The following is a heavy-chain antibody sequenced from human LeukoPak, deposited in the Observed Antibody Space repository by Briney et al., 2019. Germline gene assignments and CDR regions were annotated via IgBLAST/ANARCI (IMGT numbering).Heavy chain of an antibody. CDR3: AKDLQYCSSSSCYFTPIMDV. Sequence: PGKSLRLSCTASGSTFSNYAMHWVRQAPGKGLEGVAVISYGGHNKYYADSVKGRFTISRDNSKNTLFLEMNSLRAEDTAVYYCAKDLQYCSSSSCYFTPIMDVWGQGTTVTVSS. J-gene: IGHJ6*02. V-gene: IGHV3-30-3*01. D-gene: IGHD2-2*01. CDR1: GSTFSNYA. CDR2: ISYGGHNK.